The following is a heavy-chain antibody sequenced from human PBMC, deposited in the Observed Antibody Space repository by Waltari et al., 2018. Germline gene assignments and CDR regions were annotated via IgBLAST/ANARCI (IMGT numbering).Heavy chain of an antibody. Sequence: EVQLLASGGGLVQPGGSLRLSCAASGFSFRSHWMTWVRQAPGKGLEWVANIKYDGSATYHVDSVNGRFTISRDNAKNSLYLQMNDVSAEDTAIYYCARGSTGYVRVWDCWGQGTVVTVSS. CDR1: GFSFRSHW. CDR2: IKYDGSAT. V-gene: IGHV3-7*03. D-gene: IGHD2-2*01. CDR3: ARGSTGYVRVWDC. J-gene: IGHJ4*02.